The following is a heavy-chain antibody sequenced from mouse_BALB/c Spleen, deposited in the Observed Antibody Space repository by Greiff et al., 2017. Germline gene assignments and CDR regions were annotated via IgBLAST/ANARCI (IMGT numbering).Heavy chain of an antibody. CDR2: IFPGTGTT. D-gene: IGHD1-1*01. CDR3: ARRVYYGSSSYYFDY. V-gene: IGHV1S132*01. Sequence: QVQLQQSGAELVKPGASVKLSCKTSGYTFTSYWIQWVKQRPGQGLGWIGEIFPGTGTTYYNEKFKGKATLTIDTSSSTAYMQLSSLTSEDSAVYFCARRVYYGSSSYYFDYWGQGTTLTVSS. J-gene: IGHJ2*01. CDR1: GYTFTSYW.